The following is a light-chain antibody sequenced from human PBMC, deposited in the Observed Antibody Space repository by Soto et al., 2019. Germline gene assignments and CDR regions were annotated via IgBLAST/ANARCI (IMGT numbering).Light chain of an antibody. CDR3: SSYTSSSTHV. V-gene: IGLV2-14*03. J-gene: IGLJ1*01. CDR2: DVS. Sequence: QSALTQPASVSGSPGQSITISCSGTSSDVGAYTFVSWYQQHPDKVPKLMIFDVSRRPSGVSDRFSGSKSGNTASLTISGLQPEDEADYYCSSYTSSSTHVFGSGTKLTV. CDR1: SSDVGAYTF.